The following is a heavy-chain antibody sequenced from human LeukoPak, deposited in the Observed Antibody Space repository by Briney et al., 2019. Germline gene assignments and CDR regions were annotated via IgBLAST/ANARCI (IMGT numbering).Heavy chain of an antibody. CDR2: IIPILGIA. CDR3: ARDPREYQLLEDDYYYYMDV. Sequence: SVKVSCKASGGTFSSYTISWVRQAPGQGLEWMGRIIPILGIANYAQKFQGRVTITADKSTSTAYMELSSLRSEDTAVYYCARDPREYQLLEDDYYYYMDVWGKGTAVTVSS. D-gene: IGHD2-2*01. J-gene: IGHJ6*03. V-gene: IGHV1-69*04. CDR1: GGTFSSYT.